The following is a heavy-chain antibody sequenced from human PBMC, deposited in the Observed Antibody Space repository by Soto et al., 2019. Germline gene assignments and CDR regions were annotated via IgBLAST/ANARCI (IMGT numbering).Heavy chain of an antibody. CDR3: ARVATRDGMDV. J-gene: IGHJ6*02. Sequence: QVQLQESGPGLVKPSETLSLTCTVSGGSVSSGSYYWSWIRQPPGKGLEWIGYIYYSGSTNYNPSLKSRVTISVDTFKNQFSLKLSSVTAADTAVYYCARVATRDGMDVWGQGTTVTVSS. CDR1: GGSVSSGSYY. CDR2: IYYSGST. V-gene: IGHV4-61*01.